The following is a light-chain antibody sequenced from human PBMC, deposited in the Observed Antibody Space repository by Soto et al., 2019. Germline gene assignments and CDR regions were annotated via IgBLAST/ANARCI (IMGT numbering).Light chain of an antibody. Sequence: VLTQSPAPLSLSPGDSATLSCRGSQSVSSNLAWYKQKTGQAPRLLIYGESTRATGVPDRLSGSGSGTELNLTITSLQSEDFAVYCCQKYNNWTLTCGPGTRLEIK. V-gene: IGKV3D-15*01. CDR1: QSVSSN. J-gene: IGKJ5*01. CDR3: QKYNNWTLT. CDR2: GES.